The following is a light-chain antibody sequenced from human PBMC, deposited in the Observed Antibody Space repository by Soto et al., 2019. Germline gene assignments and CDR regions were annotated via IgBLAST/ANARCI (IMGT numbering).Light chain of an antibody. Sequence: EIVLTQSPGTLSLSPGERATLSCRASQSVTTYLAWYQQKPGQAPRLLIYDAFNRATGIPARFSGGGSGTDFTLTISSLEAEDFAVYYCQQRSTWSYTFGQGTRLEIK. CDR1: QSVTTY. CDR2: DAF. V-gene: IGKV3-11*01. CDR3: QQRSTWSYT. J-gene: IGKJ5*01.